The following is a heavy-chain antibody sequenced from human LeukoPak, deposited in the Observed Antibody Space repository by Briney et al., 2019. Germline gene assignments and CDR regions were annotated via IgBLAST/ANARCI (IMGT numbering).Heavy chain of an antibody. D-gene: IGHD6-19*01. CDR3: AGEHLVLAGSTVDC. Sequence: ASVKVSCKAPGYTFTGYFIHWVRQAPGQGLEWMGCINPGSGGTNYAQKFQGRVTMTRDTSISTAYMELTSLGSDDTAVYFCAGEHLVLAGSTVDCWGQGTLVTVSS. J-gene: IGHJ4*02. CDR2: INPGSGGT. CDR1: GYTFTGYF. V-gene: IGHV1-2*02.